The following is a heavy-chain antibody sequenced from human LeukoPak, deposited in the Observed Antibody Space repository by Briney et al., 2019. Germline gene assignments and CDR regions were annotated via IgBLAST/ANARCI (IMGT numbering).Heavy chain of an antibody. CDR2: IYYGGST. D-gene: IGHD2-2*01. J-gene: IGHJ3*02. Sequence: SETLSLTCAVYGGSFSGYYWSWLRQPPGKGLEWIGYIYYGGSTYYNPSLKSRLTISVDTSKNQFSLKLSSVTAADTALYYCAREGAAMYAFDIWGQGTMVTVSS. CDR3: AREGAAMYAFDI. CDR1: GGSFSGYY. V-gene: IGHV4-30-4*08.